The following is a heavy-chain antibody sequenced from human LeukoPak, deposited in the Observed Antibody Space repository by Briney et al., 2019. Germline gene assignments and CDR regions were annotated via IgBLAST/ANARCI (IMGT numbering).Heavy chain of an antibody. D-gene: IGHD5-18*01. V-gene: IGHV4-59*08. CDR1: GGSISSYY. CDR3: ASRTAMANFDY. Sequence: SETLSLTCTVSGGSISSYYWSWIRQPPGKGLEWIGYIYYSGSTNYNPSLKSRVTISVDTSKNQFSLKLSSVTAADTAVYYCASRTAMANFDYWGQGTLVTVSS. J-gene: IGHJ4*02. CDR2: IYYSGST.